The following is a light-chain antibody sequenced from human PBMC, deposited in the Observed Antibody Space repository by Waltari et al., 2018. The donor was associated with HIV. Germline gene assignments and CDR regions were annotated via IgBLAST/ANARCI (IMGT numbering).Light chain of an antibody. Sequence: DIQMTHSPSSLSASVGDRVTITCPASQSISSYLNWYQQKPGKAPKLLIYAASSLQSGVPSRFSGSGSETDFTLTISSLQSEDFATYYCQQSYSTPPVTFGGGTKVEIK. V-gene: IGKV1-39*01. CDR2: AAS. CDR1: QSISSY. CDR3: QQSYSTPPVT. J-gene: IGKJ4*01.